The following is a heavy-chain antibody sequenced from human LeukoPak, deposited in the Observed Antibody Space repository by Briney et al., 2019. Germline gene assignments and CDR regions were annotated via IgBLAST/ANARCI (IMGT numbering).Heavy chain of an antibody. CDR3: ARHKDYYYSYMDV. CDR1: GDSISTSSYY. Sequence: ASETLSLTCSVSGDSISTSSYYWGWIRQPPGKGLEWIGTIYYSGSTYYNPSLTSRVTISVDTSKNQFSLKLSSVTAADTAVYYCARHKDYYYSYMDVWGKGTTVTISS. J-gene: IGHJ6*03. V-gene: IGHV4-39*01. CDR2: IYYSGST.